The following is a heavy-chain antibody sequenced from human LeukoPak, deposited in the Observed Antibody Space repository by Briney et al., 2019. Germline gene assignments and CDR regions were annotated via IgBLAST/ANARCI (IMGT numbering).Heavy chain of an antibody. CDR1: GFTFSSYA. V-gene: IGHV3-15*01. J-gene: IGHJ4*02. CDR3: TTRGTASVMYYFDY. CDR2: IKSKTDGGTT. Sequence: KAGGSLRLSCAASGFTFSSYAMSWVRQAPGKGLEWVGRIKSKTDGGTTDYAAPVKGRFTISRDDSKNTLYLQMNSLKTEDTAVYYCTTRGTASVMYYFDYWGQGTLVTVSS. D-gene: IGHD5-18*01.